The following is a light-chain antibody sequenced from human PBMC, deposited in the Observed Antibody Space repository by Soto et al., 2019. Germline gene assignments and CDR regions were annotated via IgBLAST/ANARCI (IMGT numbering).Light chain of an antibody. Sequence: EIVLTQSPGTLSLSPGERATLSCRASQSINNRYLAWYQQKPGHAPRLLIYAASSRATGIPDRFSGSGSGTDFTLILSRLEPEDFAVYYCQQFGSSPGFTFGPGTKVDI. V-gene: IGKV3-20*01. CDR1: QSINNRY. J-gene: IGKJ3*01. CDR3: QQFGSSPGFT. CDR2: AAS.